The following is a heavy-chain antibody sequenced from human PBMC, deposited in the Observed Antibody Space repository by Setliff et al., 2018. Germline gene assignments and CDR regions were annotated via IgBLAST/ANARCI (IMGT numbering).Heavy chain of an antibody. CDR3: ERHLSHCTMTTCYNNWFDP. D-gene: IGHD2-2*02. Sequence: SETLSLTCTVSGGSISSYYWSWIRQPPGKGLEWIGYIYYSGSTYYNPSLKSRVTISVDTSKNQFSLKLSSVTAADTAVYFCERHLSHCTMTTCYNNWFDPWGQGTLVTVSS. V-gene: IGHV4-59*08. J-gene: IGHJ5*02. CDR2: IYYSGST. CDR1: GGSISSYY.